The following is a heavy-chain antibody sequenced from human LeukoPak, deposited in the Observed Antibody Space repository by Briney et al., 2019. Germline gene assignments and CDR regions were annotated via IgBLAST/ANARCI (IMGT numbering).Heavy chain of an antibody. J-gene: IGHJ4*02. CDR3: AIGYVSGGYRHRVFYS. Sequence: GASVKVSCKTSGYTFVNYVLSWVRQAPGQGLEWVGWISPYNGDTDYAQKFQGRVTLTTDKSTTTGNMELTSLRSDDTAVYYCAIGYVSGGYRHRVFYSWGQGTLVTVSS. CDR1: GYTFVNYV. CDR2: ISPYNGDT. V-gene: IGHV1-18*01. D-gene: IGHD3-22*01.